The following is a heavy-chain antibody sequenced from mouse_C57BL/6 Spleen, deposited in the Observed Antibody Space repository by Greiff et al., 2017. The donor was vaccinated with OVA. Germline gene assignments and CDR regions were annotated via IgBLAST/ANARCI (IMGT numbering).Heavy chain of an antibody. Sequence: EVQVVESGPELVKPGASVKISCKASGYSFTGYYMNWVKQSPEKSLEWIGEINPSTGGTTYNQKFKAKATLTVDKSSSTAYMQLKSLTSEDSAVYYCASPYDYDDAMDYWGQGTSVTVSS. CDR2: INPSTGGT. CDR1: GYSFTGYY. J-gene: IGHJ4*01. V-gene: IGHV1-42*01. D-gene: IGHD2-4*01. CDR3: ASPYDYDDAMDY.